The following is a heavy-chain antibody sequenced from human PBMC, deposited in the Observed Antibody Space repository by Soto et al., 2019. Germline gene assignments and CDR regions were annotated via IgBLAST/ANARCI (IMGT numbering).Heavy chain of an antibody. Sequence: GVSLRLSCATSGFTFSSYGMHWVRQAPGKGLQWVAVIWYDGSNKYYEDSVKSRFTISRDNSMNTLYLQMNSLRAEDTAVYYCARDYDSSGYPRYYFDYWGQGT. D-gene: IGHD3-22*01. J-gene: IGHJ4*02. CDR3: ARDYDSSGYPRYYFDY. CDR2: IWYDGSNK. V-gene: IGHV3-33*01. CDR1: GFTFSSYG.